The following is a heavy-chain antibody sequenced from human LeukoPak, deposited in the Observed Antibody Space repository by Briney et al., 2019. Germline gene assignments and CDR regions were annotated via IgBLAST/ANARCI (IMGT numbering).Heavy chain of an antibody. CDR1: GYTFTSYY. CDR3: ARSLNRNSVGGSYYYGMDV. D-gene: IGHD2-21*01. J-gene: IGHJ6*02. V-gene: IGHV1-46*01. Sequence: ASVKFSCKASGYTFTSYYMHWVRQATGQGLEWMGIINPSGGSTSYAQKFQGRVTMTRDTSTSTVYMELSSLRSEDTAVYYCARSLNRNSVGGSYYYGMDVWGQGTTVTVSS. CDR2: INPSGGST.